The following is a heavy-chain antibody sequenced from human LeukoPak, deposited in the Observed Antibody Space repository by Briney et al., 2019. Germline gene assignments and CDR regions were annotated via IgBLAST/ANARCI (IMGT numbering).Heavy chain of an antibody. CDR1: GGSINSALYY. CDR2: VSHDGIT. Sequence: YPSETLSLTCTVSGGSINSALYYWAWIRQTPEQQLEWIGSVSHDGITKYSPSLKSRILFSVDTSQNQFSLKLNSVTAADTAVYYCVREILYCSGGSCYRGPFDNWGQGTLVTVSA. CDR3: VREILYCSGGSCYRGPFDN. D-gene: IGHD2-15*01. J-gene: IGHJ4*02. V-gene: IGHV4-30-4*08.